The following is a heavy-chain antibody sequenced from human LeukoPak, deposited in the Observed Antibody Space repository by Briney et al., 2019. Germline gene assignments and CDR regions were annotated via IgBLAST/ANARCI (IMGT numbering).Heavy chain of an antibody. CDR1: GFTFSSYG. CDR2: ISYDGSNK. Sequence: GRSLRLSCAASGFTFSSYGMHWVRQAPGKGLEWVAVISYDGSNKYYADSVKGRFTISRDNSKNTLYLQMNSLRAEDTAVYYCAKDGDYVPPTNYYYYYMDVWGKGTTVTVSS. CDR3: AKDGDYVPPTNYYYYYMDV. V-gene: IGHV3-30*18. J-gene: IGHJ6*03. D-gene: IGHD4-17*01.